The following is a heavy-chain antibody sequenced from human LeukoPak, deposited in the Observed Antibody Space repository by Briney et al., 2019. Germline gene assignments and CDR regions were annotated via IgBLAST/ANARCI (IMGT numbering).Heavy chain of an antibody. CDR1: GFTVSRNS. CDR3: ARATDTNYFDF. D-gene: IGHD1-26*01. Sequence: PGGSLRLSCAASGFTVSRNSMAWVRQAPGKGLKWVSIVYRGASIYYLDSVKGRFTISRDNSENTLYLQMNNLRAEDTAIYYCARATDTNYFDFWGQGTLLTVSS. V-gene: IGHV3-53*01. CDR2: VYRGASI. J-gene: IGHJ4*02.